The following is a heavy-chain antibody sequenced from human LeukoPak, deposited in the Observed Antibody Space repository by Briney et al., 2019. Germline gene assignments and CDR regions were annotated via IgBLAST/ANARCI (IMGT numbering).Heavy chain of an antibody. CDR1: GFTFSSYS. J-gene: IGHJ2*01. D-gene: IGHD3-16*01. Sequence: GGSLRLSCAASGFTFSSYSMHWVRQAPGKGLEWAAVLSTIGGREYYADSVKGRFTISRDTSKNTLYLQMDGQRVEDTALYYCARAFAGDPFDLWGRGTLVTVSS. V-gene: IGHV3-30*04. CDR2: LSTIGGRE. CDR3: ARAFAGDPFDL.